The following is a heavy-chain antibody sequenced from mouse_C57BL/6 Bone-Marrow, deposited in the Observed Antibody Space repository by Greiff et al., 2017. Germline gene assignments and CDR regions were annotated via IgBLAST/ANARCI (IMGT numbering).Heavy chain of an antibody. CDR2: IYPRSGNT. J-gene: IGHJ3*01. CDR3: AGVWSSWFAY. D-gene: IGHD2-10*02. V-gene: IGHV1-81*01. CDR1: GYTFTSYG. Sequence: VQLQESGAELARPGASEKLSCKASGYTFTSYGISWVKQRTGQGLEWIGEIYPRSGNTYYNEKFKGKATLTADKSSSTAYMELRSLTSEDSAVYFCAGVWSSWFAYWGQGTLVTVSA.